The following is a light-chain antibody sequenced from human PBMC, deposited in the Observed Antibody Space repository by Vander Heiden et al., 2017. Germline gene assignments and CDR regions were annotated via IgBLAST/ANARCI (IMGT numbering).Light chain of an antibody. Sequence: IGITQTPPSLSVTPGQPASISCKSSQSLVHWDGKTYLQWNLQKPGQPPQLLIYEVSDRFTGSPDGLGVSGSGTEFTLKISRVEAEDVGIYYCMQSIQLPPALTFGGGTKVEIK. CDR2: EVS. CDR3: MQSIQLPPALT. J-gene: IGKJ4*01. V-gene: IGKV2D-29*01. CDR1: QSLVHWDGKTY.